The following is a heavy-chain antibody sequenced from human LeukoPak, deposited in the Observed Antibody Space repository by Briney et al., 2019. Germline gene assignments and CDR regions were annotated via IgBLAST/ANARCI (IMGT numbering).Heavy chain of an antibody. V-gene: IGHV3-11*01. J-gene: IGHJ3*02. CDR1: GFTFSDYY. Sequence: GGSLRLSCAASGFTFSDYYMSWIRQAPGKGLEWVSYISSSGSTIYYADSVKGRFTISRDNAKNSLYLQMNSLRAEDTAVYCCARDHSRSRAFDIWGQGTMVTVSS. CDR3: ARDHSRSRAFDI. D-gene: IGHD3-3*01. CDR2: ISSSGSTI.